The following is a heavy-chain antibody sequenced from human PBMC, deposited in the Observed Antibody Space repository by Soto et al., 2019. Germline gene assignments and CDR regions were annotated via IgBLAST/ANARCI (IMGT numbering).Heavy chain of an antibody. Sequence: QVHLQESGPGVVKPSGTLSLTCVVSGDSISSSNWWSWVRQPPGKGLEWIGEIYHDGSTNYNPSLKSRVTISGDKPKNQSSLKLSSVTAADTAVYYRARNDDYVGWFDPWGQGTLVTVSS. D-gene: IGHD3-16*01. CDR3: ARNDDYVGWFDP. J-gene: IGHJ5*02. CDR1: GDSISSSNW. V-gene: IGHV4-4*02. CDR2: IYHDGST.